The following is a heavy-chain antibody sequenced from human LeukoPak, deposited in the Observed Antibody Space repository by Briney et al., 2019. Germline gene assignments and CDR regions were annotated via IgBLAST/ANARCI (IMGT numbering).Heavy chain of an antibody. J-gene: IGHJ3*02. D-gene: IGHD5-12*01. V-gene: IGHV4-34*01. Sequence: SETLSLTCAVYGGSFSGYYWSWIRQPPGKGLEWIGEINHSGSTNYNPSLKSRVTISVDTSKNQFFLKLSSVTAADTAVYYCARGGYGDAFDIWGQGTMVTVSS. CDR2: INHSGST. CDR1: GGSFSGYY. CDR3: ARGGYGDAFDI.